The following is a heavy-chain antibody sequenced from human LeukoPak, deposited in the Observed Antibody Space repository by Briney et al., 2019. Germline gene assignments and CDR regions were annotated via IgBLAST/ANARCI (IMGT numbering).Heavy chain of an antibody. Sequence: ASVRVSCKASGYSVTGYYIHWVRQAPGQGLEWMGWTNPNSGVTKYEQKFQGRVTMTRDTSTSTAYMELSSLRSDDTAVYYCARGAVGYSGYDNWFDPWGQGTLVTVSS. V-gene: IGHV1-2*02. CDR2: TNPNSGVT. J-gene: IGHJ5*02. CDR1: GYSVTGYY. D-gene: IGHD5-12*01. CDR3: ARGAVGYSGYDNWFDP.